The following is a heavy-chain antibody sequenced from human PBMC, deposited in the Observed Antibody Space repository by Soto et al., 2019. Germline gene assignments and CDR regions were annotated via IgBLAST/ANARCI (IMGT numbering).Heavy chain of an antibody. CDR3: ARVYGNEFAV. Sequence: QLQLQESGPGLVKPSETLSLTCSVSGGSITTSSYNWDWIRQPPGQGLEWIGTIDYDGSTAYRQSPKSPVSISVDTPKNHFALKVNCVTAAGTAVYYCARVYGNEFAVWGRGTVVTVSS. V-gene: IGHV4-39*02. J-gene: IGHJ3*01. CDR1: GGSITTSSYN. D-gene: IGHD3-10*01. CDR2: IDYDGST.